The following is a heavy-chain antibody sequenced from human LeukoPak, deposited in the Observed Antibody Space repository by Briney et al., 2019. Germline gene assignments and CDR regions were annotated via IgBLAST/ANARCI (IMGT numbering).Heavy chain of an antibody. CDR3: ARRVPRGFVDS. J-gene: IGHJ4*02. V-gene: IGHV4-59*08. Sequence: PSQTLSLTCAVSGASISADYWIWIRQPPGNGLEWIGYIYYSGSTNYNPSLKSRVTISVDTSKNQFSLRLSSVTAADTAMYYCARRVPRGFVDSWGQGTLVTVSS. CDR1: GASISADY. CDR2: IYYSGST. D-gene: IGHD5-12*01.